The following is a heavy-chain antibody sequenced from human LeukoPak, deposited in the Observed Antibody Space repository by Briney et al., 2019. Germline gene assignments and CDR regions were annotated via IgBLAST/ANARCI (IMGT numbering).Heavy chain of an antibody. Sequence: ASVKVSCKASGYTFTSYGISWVRQAPGQGLEWMGWISAYNGNTNYAQKLQGRVTMTTDTSTSTAYMELRSLRSDDTAVYYCARAHGPYYYDSSGYHYWGQGTLVTVSS. CDR3: ARAHGPYYYDSSGYHY. CDR1: GYTFTSYG. J-gene: IGHJ4*02. V-gene: IGHV1-18*01. CDR2: ISAYNGNT. D-gene: IGHD3-22*01.